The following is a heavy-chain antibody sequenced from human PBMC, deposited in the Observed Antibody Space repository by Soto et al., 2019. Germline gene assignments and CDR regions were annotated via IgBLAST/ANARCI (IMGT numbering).Heavy chain of an antibody. CDR2: INPNSGGT. CDR1: GYTFTGYY. V-gene: IGHV1-2*04. Sequence: VKVSCKASGYTFTGYYMHWVRQAPGQGLEWMGWINPNSGGTNYAQKFQGWVTMTRDTSISTAYMELSRLRSDDTAVYYCARGNGNYYGSGSYSTEFDYWGQGTLVTVSS. J-gene: IGHJ4*02. D-gene: IGHD3-10*01. CDR3: ARGNGNYYGSGSYSTEFDY.